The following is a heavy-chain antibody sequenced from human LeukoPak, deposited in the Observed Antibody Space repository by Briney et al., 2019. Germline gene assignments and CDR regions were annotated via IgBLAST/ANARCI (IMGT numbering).Heavy chain of an antibody. CDR1: VYTFTSYD. J-gene: IGHJ3*02. D-gene: IGHD3-22*01. CDR3: ATTIPYYDSSGRKTQVAFDI. CDR2: MNPKSANT. Sequence: ASVKVSCKASVYTFTSYDINWVRQATGQGVEWMGWMNPKSANTGYAQTFQGRVTMTRNTSISTAYIELSSLRSEDTAVYYCATTIPYYDSSGRKTQVAFDIWGQGTMVTVSS. V-gene: IGHV1-8*01.